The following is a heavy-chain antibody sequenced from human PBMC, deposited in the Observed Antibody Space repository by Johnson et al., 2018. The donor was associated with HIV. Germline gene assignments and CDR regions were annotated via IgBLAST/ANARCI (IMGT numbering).Heavy chain of an antibody. Sequence: QMFLVESGGGEVQPGGSLRLSCVASGFDFGAYGMNWVRQAPGKGLEWVAFILYDGSNKYYAESVKGRFTISRDNSKNTLYLQMSSLRAEDTAVDYCAKDVDSRRWWRAFDIWGQGTMVTVSS. D-gene: IGHD6-13*01. V-gene: IGHV3-30*02. CDR1: GFDFGAYG. CDR2: ILYDGSNK. J-gene: IGHJ3*02. CDR3: AKDVDSRRWWRAFDI.